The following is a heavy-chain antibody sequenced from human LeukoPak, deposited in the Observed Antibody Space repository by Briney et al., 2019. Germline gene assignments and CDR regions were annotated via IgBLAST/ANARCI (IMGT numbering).Heavy chain of an antibody. D-gene: IGHD3-3*01. CDR2: INHSGST. V-gene: IGHV4-34*01. CDR3: ARSYDFWSPPRCP. J-gene: IGHJ5*02. Sequence: SETLSLTCAVYGGSFSGYYWSWIRQPPGKGLEWIGEINHSGSTNYNPSLKSRVTISVDTSKNQFSLKLSSVTAADTAVYYCARSYDFWSPPRCPWGQGTLVTVSS. CDR1: GGSFSGYY.